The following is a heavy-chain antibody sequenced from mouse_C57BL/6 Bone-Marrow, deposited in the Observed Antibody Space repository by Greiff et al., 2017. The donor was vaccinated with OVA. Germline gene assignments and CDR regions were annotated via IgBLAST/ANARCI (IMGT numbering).Heavy chain of an antibody. V-gene: IGHV1-81*01. Sequence: QVHVKQSGAELARPGASVKLSCKASGYTFTSYGISWVKQRTGQGLEWIGEIYPRSGNTYYNEKFKGKATLTADKSSSTAYMELRSLTSEDSAVYFCARGGYGHYYAMDYWGQGTSVTVSS. CDR3: ARGGYGHYYAMDY. D-gene: IGHD1-1*01. CDR1: GYTFTSYG. J-gene: IGHJ4*01. CDR2: IYPRSGNT.